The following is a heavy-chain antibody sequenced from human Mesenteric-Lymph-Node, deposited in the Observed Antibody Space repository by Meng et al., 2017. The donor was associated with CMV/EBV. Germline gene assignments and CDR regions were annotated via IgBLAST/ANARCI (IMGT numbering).Heavy chain of an antibody. Sequence: ASVKVSCKASGYTFRSYDINWVRQATGQGLEWMGWMNPSNGGTGYAEKFQGRVSMSRDTSINIAYMELSSLTSEDTAVYYCARDRHTTATPIGAFDIWGQGTMVTVSS. J-gene: IGHJ3*02. CDR2: MNPSNGGT. V-gene: IGHV1-8*01. D-gene: IGHD1-1*01. CDR1: GYTFRSYD. CDR3: ARDRHTTATPIGAFDI.